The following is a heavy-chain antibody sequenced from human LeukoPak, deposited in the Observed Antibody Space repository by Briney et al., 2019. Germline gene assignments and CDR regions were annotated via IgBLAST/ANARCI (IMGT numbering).Heavy chain of an antibody. CDR3: ARLDYYASGSYYSCQGTC. D-gene: IGHD3-10*01. Sequence: GASVKVSCKASGYTFTGYYIHWVGQAPGQGREGMGWINPDSGGTNYAQKFQGRLTMTRDTSLSSAYMELSSLRSDDTAVYYCARLDYYASGSYYSCQGTCWGQGTLVTVSS. CDR1: GYTFTGYY. V-gene: IGHV1-2*02. CDR2: INPDSGGT. J-gene: IGHJ4*02.